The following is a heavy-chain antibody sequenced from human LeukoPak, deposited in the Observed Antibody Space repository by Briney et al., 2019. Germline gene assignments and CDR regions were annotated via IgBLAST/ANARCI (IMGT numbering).Heavy chain of an antibody. CDR2: IYHSGST. CDR3: ARGVTIFGVVIRHFDY. CDR1: GGSISSGGYS. D-gene: IGHD3-3*01. Sequence: SQTLSLTCAVSGGSISSGGYSWSWIRQPPGKGLEWIGYIYHSGSTYYNPSLKSRVTISVDRSENQFSLKLSSVTAADTAVYYCARGVTIFGVVIRHFDYWGQGTLVTVSS. V-gene: IGHV4-30-2*01. J-gene: IGHJ4*02.